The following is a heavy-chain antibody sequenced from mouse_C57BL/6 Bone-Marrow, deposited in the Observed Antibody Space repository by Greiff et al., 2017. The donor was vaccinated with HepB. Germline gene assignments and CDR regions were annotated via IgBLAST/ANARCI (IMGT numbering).Heavy chain of an antibody. V-gene: IGHV1-63*01. CDR2: IYPGGGYT. CDR1: GYTFTNYW. J-gene: IGHJ1*03. CDR3: ARHYGSSYRYFDV. Sequence: QVQLQQSGAELVRPGTSVKMSCKASGYTFTNYWIGWAKQRPGHGLEWIGDIYPGGGYTNYNEKFKGKATRTADKSSSTAYMQFSSRTSEDSAIYYCARHYGSSYRYFDVWGTGTTVTVSS. D-gene: IGHD1-1*01.